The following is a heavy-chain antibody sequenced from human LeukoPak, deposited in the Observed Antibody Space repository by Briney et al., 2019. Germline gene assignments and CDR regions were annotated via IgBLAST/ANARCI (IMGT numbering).Heavy chain of an antibody. CDR1: GGSISSYY. Sequence: SETLSLTWTVSGGSISSYYWSWIRQPAGKGLEWIGRIYTSGSTNYNPSLKSRVTMSVDTSKNQFSLILSSVTAADTAVYYCARGGDSSGYYYPVFDYWGQGTLVTVSS. CDR2: IYTSGST. CDR3: ARGGDSSGYYYPVFDY. J-gene: IGHJ4*02. D-gene: IGHD3-22*01. V-gene: IGHV4-4*07.